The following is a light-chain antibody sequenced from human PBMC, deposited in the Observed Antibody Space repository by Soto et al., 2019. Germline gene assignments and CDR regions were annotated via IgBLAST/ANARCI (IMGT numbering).Light chain of an antibody. CDR3: QQYRKWPPLT. Sequence: EIVLTQSPATLSQSPGERATLSCRASLDVGSDLAWYQQKPGQPPRLLIYGAFTRATGVPPRFSGAGSGTDFTLTISSLQSDDFAIYYCQQYRKWPPLTFGGGPRWRS. J-gene: IGKJ4*01. V-gene: IGKV3-15*01. CDR1: LDVGSD. CDR2: GAF.